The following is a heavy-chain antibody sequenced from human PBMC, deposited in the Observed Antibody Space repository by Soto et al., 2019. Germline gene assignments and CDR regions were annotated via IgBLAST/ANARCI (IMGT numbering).Heavy chain of an antibody. V-gene: IGHV3-23*01. CDR2: ISGSGGST. Sequence: GGSLRLACAASGFTFSGDAMSWVRQAPGKGLDWVSAISGSGGSTYYADSVKGRFSISRDNSKNTLHLQMNSVRAADTAVYYCAKTAYYYDSSGYYYDYWGQGT. CDR3: AKTAYYYDSSGYYYDY. D-gene: IGHD3-22*01. J-gene: IGHJ4*02. CDR1: GFTFSGDA.